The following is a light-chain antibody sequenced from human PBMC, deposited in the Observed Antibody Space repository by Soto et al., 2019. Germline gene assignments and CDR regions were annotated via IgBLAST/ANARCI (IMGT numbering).Light chain of an antibody. CDR1: QSVSNNY. CDR3: QQYGSSGT. Sequence: EIVLTQSPDTVSLSPGERATLSCRASQSVSNNYLAWYQQKPGQAPRLLIYGASNRATGIPDRFSGSGSGTDFTLTISRLEPEDFAVYYCQQYGSSGTFGQGTKVDI. J-gene: IGKJ1*01. V-gene: IGKV3-20*01. CDR2: GAS.